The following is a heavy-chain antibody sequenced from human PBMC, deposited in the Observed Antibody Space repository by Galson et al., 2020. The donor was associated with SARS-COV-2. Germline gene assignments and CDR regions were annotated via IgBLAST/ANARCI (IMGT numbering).Heavy chain of an antibody. J-gene: IGHJ6*04. CDR3: ARGWGVVVPAAPDV. Sequence: SVKVSCKASGGTFSSYAISWVRQAPGQGLEWMGGIIPILGIANYAQKFQGRVTITADKSTSTAYMELSSLRSEDTAVYYCARGWGVVVPAAPDVWGKGTTVTVSS. V-gene: IGHV1-69*10. CDR1: GGTFSSYA. D-gene: IGHD2-2*01. CDR2: IIPILGIA.